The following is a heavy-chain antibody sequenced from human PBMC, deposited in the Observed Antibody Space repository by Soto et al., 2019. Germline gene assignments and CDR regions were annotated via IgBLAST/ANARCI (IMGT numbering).Heavy chain of an antibody. V-gene: IGHV1-8*01. Sequence: ASVKVSCKASGYTFTSYDINWVRQATGQGLEWMGWMNPNSGNTGYAQKFQGRVTMTRNTSISTAYMELSSLRSEDTAVYYCARQLSPKVVAATSYYYYMDVWGKGTTVTVSS. CDR1: GYTFTSYD. J-gene: IGHJ6*03. CDR2: MNPNSGNT. CDR3: ARQLSPKVVAATSYYYYMDV. D-gene: IGHD2-15*01.